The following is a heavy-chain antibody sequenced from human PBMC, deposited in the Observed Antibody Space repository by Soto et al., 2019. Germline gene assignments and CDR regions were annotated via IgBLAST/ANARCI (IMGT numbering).Heavy chain of an antibody. CDR1: GFTFSSYG. CDR2: ISHDGSDK. CDR3: ATETTVTTYFDY. Sequence: QVQLVESGGGVVQPGRSLRLPCAASGFTFSSYGMHWVRQAPGKGLEWVAVISHDGSDKYYADSVKGRFTISRDNSKNTLYLQVNSLRAEDTAVYYCATETTVTTYFDYWGQGTLVTVSS. D-gene: IGHD4-17*01. J-gene: IGHJ4*02. V-gene: IGHV3-30*03.